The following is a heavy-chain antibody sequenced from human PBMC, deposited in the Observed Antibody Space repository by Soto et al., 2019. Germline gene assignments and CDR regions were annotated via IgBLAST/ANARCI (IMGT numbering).Heavy chain of an antibody. D-gene: IGHD2-15*01. CDR1: GFTFSSYA. Sequence: EVQLLESGGDLVQPGGSLRLSCAASGFTFSSYAMSWVRQAPGKGLEWVSAVGGSGAKTYYADAVKGRFTIPRDNSKNTLYLQMNSLRAEDTALYYCARPPSVVGGERHYYGMDVWGQGTTVIVSS. J-gene: IGHJ6*02. CDR3: ARPPSVVGGERHYYGMDV. CDR2: VGGSGAKT. V-gene: IGHV3-23*01.